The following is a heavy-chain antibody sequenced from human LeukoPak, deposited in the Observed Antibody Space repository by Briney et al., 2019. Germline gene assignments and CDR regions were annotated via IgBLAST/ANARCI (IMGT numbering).Heavy chain of an antibody. D-gene: IGHD6-6*01. J-gene: IGHJ4*02. CDR2: IWYDGSNK. Sequence: GGSLRLSCAASGFTFSSYGMHWVRQAPGKGLEWVAVIWYDGSNKYYADSVKGRFTISRDNSKNTLYLQMNSLRAEDTAVYYCARDQYSSSSREFDYWGQGTLVTVSS. CDR1: GFTFSSYG. V-gene: IGHV3-33*01. CDR3: ARDQYSSSSREFDY.